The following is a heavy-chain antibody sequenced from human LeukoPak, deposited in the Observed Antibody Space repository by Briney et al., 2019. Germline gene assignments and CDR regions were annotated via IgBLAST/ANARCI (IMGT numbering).Heavy chain of an antibody. CDR3: ARRLRIAVAGTPWFDP. Sequence: SETLSLTCTVSGGSISSSSYYWGWIRQPPGKGLEWIGSIYYSGSTYYNPSLKSRVTISVDTSKNQFSLKLSSVTAADTAVYYWARRLRIAVAGTPWFDPGGQETRVTVS. J-gene: IGHJ5*02. CDR2: IYYSGST. V-gene: IGHV4-39*01. CDR1: GGSISSSSYY. D-gene: IGHD6-19*01.